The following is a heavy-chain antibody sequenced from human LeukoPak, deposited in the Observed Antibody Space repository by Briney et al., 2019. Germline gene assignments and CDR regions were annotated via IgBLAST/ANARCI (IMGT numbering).Heavy chain of an antibody. J-gene: IGHJ4*02. D-gene: IGHD3-10*01. CDR2: IESKTDGGTT. CDR3: TTYGSGRKFDY. Sequence: GGSLRLSCAASGFTFSSYEMNWVRQTPGKGLEWVGRIESKTDGGTTDYAALVKGRFTISRDDSTNTLYLQMNSLKSEDTAVYYCTTYGSGRKFDYWGQGVLVTVSS. CDR1: GFTFSSYE. V-gene: IGHV3-15*04.